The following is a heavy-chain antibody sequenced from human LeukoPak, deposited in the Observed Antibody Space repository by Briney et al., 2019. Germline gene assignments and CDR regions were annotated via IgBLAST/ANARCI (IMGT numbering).Heavy chain of an antibody. Sequence: GESLKISCQGSGYSFSAYWIAWVRQMPGKGLEWMGIINPRDSDTRYSPSFLGQVTFSADKSINTAYLQWRSLKAPDTAMYYCAKISRAGDYFDYWGQGTLVIVSS. J-gene: IGHJ4*02. V-gene: IGHV5-51*01. CDR1: GYSFSAYW. D-gene: IGHD1-26*01. CDR3: AKISRAGDYFDY. CDR2: INPRDSDT.